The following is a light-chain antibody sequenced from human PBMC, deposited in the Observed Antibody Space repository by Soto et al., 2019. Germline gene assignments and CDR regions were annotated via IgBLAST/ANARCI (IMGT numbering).Light chain of an antibody. CDR3: QQYYNWPPYT. Sequence: ESVVTQSPTILSVSPGGRSSLSCRAPQSVGVDLAWYQQRPGQAPRLLIFGASTRAAGIPARFSGGGSGTEFTLTINNLQSEDFAVYYCQQYYNWPPYTYGQGTKVDIK. J-gene: IGKJ2*01. CDR2: GAS. CDR1: QSVGVD. V-gene: IGKV3-15*01.